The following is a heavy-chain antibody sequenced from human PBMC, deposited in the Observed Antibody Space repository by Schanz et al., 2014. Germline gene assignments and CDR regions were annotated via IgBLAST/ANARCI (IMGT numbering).Heavy chain of an antibody. V-gene: IGHV4-4*02. CDR2: IHHSGGT. CDR3: ARVLGGDEGLDQ. D-gene: IGHD4-17*01. J-gene: IGHJ4*02. CDR1: RDSIRNGHW. Sequence: QVQLQESGPGLVKPSGTLSLTCTISRDSIRNGHWWHWVRQPPGKGLEWIGEIHHSGGTIYNPSLKSRVTISVDTSKNHFSLKLISVAAADTAVYYCARVLGGDEGLDQWGQGTLVTVSS.